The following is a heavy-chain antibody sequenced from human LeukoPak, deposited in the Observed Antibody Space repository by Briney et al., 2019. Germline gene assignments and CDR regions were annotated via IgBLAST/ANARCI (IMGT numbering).Heavy chain of an antibody. CDR1: SGSISSYY. J-gene: IGHJ4*02. Sequence: SETLSLTCTVSSGSISSYYWSWIRQPPGKGLEWIGYLYYSGSTNYNPSLKSRVTISADTSKNQFSLKLSSVTAADTAVYYCASGVAKYYFDYWGQGTLVTVSS. D-gene: IGHD2-15*01. V-gene: IGHV4-59*01. CDR3: ASGVAKYYFDY. CDR2: LYYSGST.